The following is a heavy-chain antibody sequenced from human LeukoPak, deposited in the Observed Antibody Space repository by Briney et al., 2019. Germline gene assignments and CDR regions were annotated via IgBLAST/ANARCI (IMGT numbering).Heavy chain of an antibody. V-gene: IGHV3-7*03. D-gene: IGHD5-12*01. Sequence: GSLRLSCAASGFTFRGFLMSWVRQPPGKGLEWVANIKQDGSEKYYADSVKGRFTISRDNSKNTLYLQMNSLRAEDTAVYYCAKGRKWLRYPYFDYWGQGTLVTVSS. J-gene: IGHJ4*02. CDR2: IKQDGSEK. CDR3: AKGRKWLRYPYFDY. CDR1: GFTFRGFL.